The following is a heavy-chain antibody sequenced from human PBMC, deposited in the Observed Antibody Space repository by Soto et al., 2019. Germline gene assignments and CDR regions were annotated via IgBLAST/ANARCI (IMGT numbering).Heavy chain of an antibody. Sequence: RRLSCAASGFTFSAYVMSWVRQAPGKGLEWVSLINGGGTSTYYADSVKGRFTVSRDNSINTVFLQMSSLGGEDTAVYFCARGHTKVGSIHVVFDSCGQGTLVTVST. CDR3: ARGHTKVGSIHVVFDS. V-gene: IGHV3-23*03. CDR1: GFTFSAYV. CDR2: INGGGTST. J-gene: IGHJ4*02. D-gene: IGHD1-26*01.